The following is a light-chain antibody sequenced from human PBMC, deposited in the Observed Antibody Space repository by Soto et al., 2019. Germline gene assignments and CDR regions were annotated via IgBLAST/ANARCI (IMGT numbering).Light chain of an antibody. CDR2: AAS. J-gene: IGKJ4*01. CDR1: QSISSY. V-gene: IGKV1-39*01. Sequence: DIRMTQSPSSLSASVGDRVTITCRASQSISSYLNWYQQNPGKAPKLLIYAASSLQSGVPSRFSGSGSGTDFTLTISSLQPEDFATYYCQQSYSTPLTFGGGTKVDIK. CDR3: QQSYSTPLT.